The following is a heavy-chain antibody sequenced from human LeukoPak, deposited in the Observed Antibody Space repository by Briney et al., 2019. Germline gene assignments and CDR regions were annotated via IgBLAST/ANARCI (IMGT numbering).Heavy chain of an antibody. V-gene: IGHV4-59*08. CDR1: GASISSYY. D-gene: IGHD3-10*01. J-gene: IGHJ4*02. CDR3: ATLNRGVISY. Sequence: SETLSLTCTVSGASISSYYWSWIRQPPGKGLEWIGYIHYSGSTSYNPSLKSRVTGSVDTSRTQFSLKLSSVTAADTAVYYCATLNRGVISYWGQGTLVTVSS. CDR2: IHYSGST.